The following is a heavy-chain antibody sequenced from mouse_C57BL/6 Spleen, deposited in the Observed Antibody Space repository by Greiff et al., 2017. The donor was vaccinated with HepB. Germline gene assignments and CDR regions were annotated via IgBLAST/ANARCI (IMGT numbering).Heavy chain of an antibody. Sequence: VHLVESDAELVKPGASVKISCKVSGYTFTDHTIHWMKQRPEQGLEWIGYIYPRDGSTKYNEKFKGKATLTADKSSSTAYMQLNSLTSEDSAVYFCARGRDYHGEAWFAYWGQGTLVTVSA. J-gene: IGHJ3*01. D-gene: IGHD1-1*01. CDR3: ARGRDYHGEAWFAY. V-gene: IGHV1-78*01. CDR1: GYTFTDHT. CDR2: IYPRDGST.